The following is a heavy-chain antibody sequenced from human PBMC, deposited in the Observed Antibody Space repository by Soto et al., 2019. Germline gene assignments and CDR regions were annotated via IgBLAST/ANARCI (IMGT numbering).Heavy chain of an antibody. D-gene: IGHD5-12*01. CDR3: ARLYYGGYVPFDY. CDR2: ISYIGNS. J-gene: IGHJ4*02. Sequence: QLQLQESGPGLVKPSETLSLTCTVSGDSMSSSRHFWDWSSMSSSGHYWDWIRQPPGEGLEWIGIISYIGNSYYNPSLKSRVTISIDTYKNQFSLKLGSVTAADTAVYYCARLYYGGYVPFDYWGQGTLVTVSS. V-gene: IGHV4-39*01. CDR1: GDSMSSSRHFWDWSSMSSSGHY.